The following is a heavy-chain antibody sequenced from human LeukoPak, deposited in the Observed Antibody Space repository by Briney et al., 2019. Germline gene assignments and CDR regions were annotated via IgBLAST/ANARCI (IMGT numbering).Heavy chain of an antibody. CDR1: GYTFPSYG. J-gene: IGHJ4*02. Sequence: ASVKVSCQASGYTFPSYGISWVRQAPGQGLEWMGWISAYNGNTNYAQKPQGRVTMTTDTSTSTAYMELRSLRSDDTAVYYCARESDGGHFDYWGQGTLVTVSS. CDR2: ISAYNGNT. V-gene: IGHV1-18*01. CDR3: ARESDGGHFDY. D-gene: IGHD4-23*01.